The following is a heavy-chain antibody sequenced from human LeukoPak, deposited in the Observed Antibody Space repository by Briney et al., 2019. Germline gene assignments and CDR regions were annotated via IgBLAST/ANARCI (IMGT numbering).Heavy chain of an antibody. CDR2: IYHSGST. V-gene: IGHV4-38-2*02. J-gene: IGHJ4*02. Sequence: SETLSLTCAVSGYSISSDYYWGWIRQPPGKGLEWIGSIYHSGSTYYNPSLKSRVAISVDTSKNQLSLKLSSVTAADTAVYYCARDARDGYNSNLDSWGQGTLVTVSS. D-gene: IGHD5-24*01. CDR1: GYSISSDYY. CDR3: ARDARDGYNSNLDS.